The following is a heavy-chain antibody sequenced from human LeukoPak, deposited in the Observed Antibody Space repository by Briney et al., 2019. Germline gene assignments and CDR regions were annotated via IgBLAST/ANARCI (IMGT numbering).Heavy chain of an antibody. Sequence: GASVKVSCKASGYTFSDYYLHWVRQAPGYGLEWMGWINPHSGGTRYAQKFQGRVTMTRDTSISTAYMELSSLRSDDTAVYFCAREIVATIGGAFDIWGQGTMVTVSS. J-gene: IGHJ3*02. V-gene: IGHV1-2*02. CDR2: INPHSGGT. CDR1: GYTFSDYY. D-gene: IGHD5-12*01. CDR3: AREIVATIGGAFDI.